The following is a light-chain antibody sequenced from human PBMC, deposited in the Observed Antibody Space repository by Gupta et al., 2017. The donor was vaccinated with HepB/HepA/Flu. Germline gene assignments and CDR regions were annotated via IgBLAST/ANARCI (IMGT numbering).Light chain of an antibody. CDR2: HVS. Sequence: QSALTQPRSVSGSPGQSVTLSCTGTSSDVGTYDSVSWYQQHPGKAPKLIIYHVSERPSGVPNRFSGSKSGNTASLTISGLQAEDEADYFCCSYAGCDTNVFGTGTKVTVL. CDR3: CSYAGCDTNV. J-gene: IGLJ1*01. CDR1: SSDVGTYDS. V-gene: IGLV2-11*01.